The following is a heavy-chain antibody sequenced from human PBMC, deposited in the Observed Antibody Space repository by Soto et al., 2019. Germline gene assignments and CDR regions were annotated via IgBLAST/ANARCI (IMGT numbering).Heavy chain of an antibody. J-gene: IGHJ4*02. CDR2: IYPGDSDA. CDR1: GYSFTTYW. CDR3: ARGEYSSIHYFDY. D-gene: IGHD6-6*01. Sequence: EVQLVQSGAEVKKPGESLKLSCKGSGYSFTTYWIGWVRQMPGKGLEWMGIIYPGDSDARYSPSFQGQVTISADKSISTAYLQWPSLKASDTAIYYCARGEYSSIHYFDYWGQGTLVTVSS. V-gene: IGHV5-51*03.